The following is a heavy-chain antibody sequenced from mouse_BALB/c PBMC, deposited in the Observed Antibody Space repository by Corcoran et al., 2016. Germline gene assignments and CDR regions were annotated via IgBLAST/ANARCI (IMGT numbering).Heavy chain of an antibody. D-gene: IGHD2-1*01. V-gene: IGHV1-4*01. CDR2: IVPSSGYT. CDR1: GYTFTSYT. CDR3: AREDVNYAYFDY. J-gene: IGHJ2*01. Sequence: QVQLQQSGAELARPGASVKMSCKASGYTFTSYTIQWVKQRPGQGLEWIGYIVPSSGYTNYNHNFMDKATLTADKSSTTAYMQLTSLTSEGSAVYFCAREDVNYAYFDYGGQGTTLTVSS.